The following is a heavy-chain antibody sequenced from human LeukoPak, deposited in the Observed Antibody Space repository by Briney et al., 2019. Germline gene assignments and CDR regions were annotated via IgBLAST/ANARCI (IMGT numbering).Heavy chain of an antibody. Sequence: ASVKVSCKTSGYRFNSHHVHWVRQAPGQGLEWMGVKFSHDGSTSNTQKFQGRITMTRDTSTSTVYMELSSLRSEDTAVYYCARDSGNFHYDMDVWGQGTTVTVSS. CDR1: GYRFNSHH. D-gene: IGHD3-10*01. J-gene: IGHJ6*02. CDR2: KFSHDGST. V-gene: IGHV1-46*02. CDR3: ARDSGNFHYDMDV.